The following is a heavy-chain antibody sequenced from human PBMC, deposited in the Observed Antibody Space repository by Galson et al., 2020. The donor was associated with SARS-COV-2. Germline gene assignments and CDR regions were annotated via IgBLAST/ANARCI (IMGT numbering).Heavy chain of an antibody. D-gene: IGHD6-19*01. CDR2: TSTTTSYT. J-gene: IGHJ4*02. Sequence: GGSLRLSCAASGFTFSDYYMSWIRQAPGKGLEWIAYTSTTTSYTNNADSVKGRFTISRDNANNSLYLQMNSLRAEDTAVYYCARVPIAVAGVLFDYWGQGTRVTVSS. CDR1: GFTFSDYY. V-gene: IGHV3-11*06. CDR3: ARVPIAVAGVLFDY.